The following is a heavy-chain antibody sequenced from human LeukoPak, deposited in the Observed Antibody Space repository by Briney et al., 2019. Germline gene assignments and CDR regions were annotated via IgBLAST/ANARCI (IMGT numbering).Heavy chain of an antibody. D-gene: IGHD6-13*01. CDR2: TYYRSKWYF. V-gene: IGHV6-1*01. J-gene: IGHJ6*02. CDR3: ARDFGQQQLDPTVGMDV. Sequence: SQTLSLTCAISGDSVSSDSTAWNWIRQSPSRGLEWLGRTYYRSKWYFDYAVSVKSRITINPDTSKDQFSLQLNSVTPEDTAVYYCARDFGQQQLDPTVGMDVWGQGTTVTVSS. CDR1: GDSVSSDSTA.